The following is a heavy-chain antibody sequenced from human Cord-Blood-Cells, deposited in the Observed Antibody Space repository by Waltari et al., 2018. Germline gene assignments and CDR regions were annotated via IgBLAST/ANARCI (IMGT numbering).Heavy chain of an antibody. CDR1: GYSISSGYY. CDR3: ARGSGDSSGYYYYYYYMDV. V-gene: IGHV4-38-2*01. Sequence: QVQLQESGPGLVKPSETLSLTCAVSGYSISSGYYWGWIRQPPGKGLEWIGSIYHSGSTYSNPSLKSRVTISVDTSKNQFSLRLSSVTAADTAVYYCARGSGDSSGYYYYYYYMDVWGKGTTVTVSS. D-gene: IGHD3-22*01. CDR2: IYHSGST. J-gene: IGHJ6*03.